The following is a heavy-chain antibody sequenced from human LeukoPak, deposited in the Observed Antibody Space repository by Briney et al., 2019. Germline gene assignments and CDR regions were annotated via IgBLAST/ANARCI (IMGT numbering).Heavy chain of an antibody. CDR1: GGSLSSYY. Sequence: PSDTLSLTCTVSGGSLSSYYWSWIRQPAGKGLEWIGRMSTSGSTYYNPSVKSRVTLSVDTSKNQFSLKLTSVTAADTAVYYCAREGGVRGLPDDWGQGTPVTVSS. CDR2: MSTSGST. V-gene: IGHV4-4*07. D-gene: IGHD3-16*01. J-gene: IGHJ4*02. CDR3: AREGGVRGLPDD.